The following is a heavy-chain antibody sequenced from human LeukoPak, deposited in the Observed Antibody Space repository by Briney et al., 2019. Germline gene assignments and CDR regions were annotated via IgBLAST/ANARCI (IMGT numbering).Heavy chain of an antibody. CDR3: ARAVRRYFDWTLRPSLDY. D-gene: IGHD3-9*01. CDR2: INPNSGGT. V-gene: IGHV1-2*02. Sequence: ASVTVSCKASGYTFTGYYMHWVRQAPGQGLEWMGWINPNSGGTNYAQKFQGRVTMTRDTSISTAYMELSRLRSDDTAVYYCARAVRRYFDWTLRPSLDYWGQGTLVTVSS. J-gene: IGHJ4*02. CDR1: GYTFTGYY.